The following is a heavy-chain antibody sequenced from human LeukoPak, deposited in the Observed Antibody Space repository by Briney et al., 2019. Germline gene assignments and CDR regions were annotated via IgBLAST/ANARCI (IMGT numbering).Heavy chain of an antibody. J-gene: IGHJ5*02. V-gene: IGHV3-9*01. Sequence: GGSLRLSCAASGFTFDDYAMHWVRQAPGKGLGWVSGISWNSGSIGYADSVKGRFTISRDNAKNSLYLQMNSLRAEDTALYHCAKALTLGSSSAFDPWGQGTLVTVSS. CDR2: ISWNSGSI. CDR3: AKALTLGSSSAFDP. D-gene: IGHD6-13*01. CDR1: GFTFDDYA.